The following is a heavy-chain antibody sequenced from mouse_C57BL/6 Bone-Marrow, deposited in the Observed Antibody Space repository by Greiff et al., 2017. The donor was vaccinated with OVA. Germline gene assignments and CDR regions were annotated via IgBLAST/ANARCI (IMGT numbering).Heavy chain of an antibody. Sequence: QVQLQQPGAELVKPGASVKLSCKASGYTFTSYWMHWVKQRPGQGLEWIGMIHPNSGSTNYNEKFKSKATLTVDKSSSTAYMQLSSLTSEDSAVDYCARDPSGSRDYFDYWGQGTTLTVSS. J-gene: IGHJ2*01. V-gene: IGHV1-64*01. CDR3: ARDPSGSRDYFDY. D-gene: IGHD1-1*01. CDR2: IHPNSGST. CDR1: GYTFTSYW.